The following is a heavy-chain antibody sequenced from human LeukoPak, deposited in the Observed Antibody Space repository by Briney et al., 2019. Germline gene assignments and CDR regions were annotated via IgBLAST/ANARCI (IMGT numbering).Heavy chain of an antibody. V-gene: IGHV3-23*01. CDR3: AKDARSYSIILPTDY. J-gene: IGHJ4*02. D-gene: IGHD1-26*01. CDR1: GFTFSSYA. Sequence: PGGSLRLSCAASGFTFSSYAMSWVRQAPGKGLEWVSASSGSGGSTYYADSVKGRFTISRDNSKNTLYLQMNSLRAEDTAVYYCAKDARSYSIILPTDYWGQGTLVTVSS. CDR2: SSGSGGST.